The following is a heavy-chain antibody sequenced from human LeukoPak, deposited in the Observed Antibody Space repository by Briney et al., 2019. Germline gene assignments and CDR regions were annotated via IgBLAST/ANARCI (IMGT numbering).Heavy chain of an antibody. CDR1: GFTFDDYC. CDR2: LHLNCERT. D-gene: IGHD2-2*01. J-gene: IGHJ4*02. CDR3: VRGYGSSPSCYSDY. V-gene: IGHV3-20*04. Sequence: GGSLRLSCAASGFTFDDYCMSWARHPPGKGLEWVSGLHLNCERTGYADSVKDRFTVSRHNDEHSLYRQVERVSAEDTGLYYCVRGYGSSPSCYSDYWGQGTLVTVSS.